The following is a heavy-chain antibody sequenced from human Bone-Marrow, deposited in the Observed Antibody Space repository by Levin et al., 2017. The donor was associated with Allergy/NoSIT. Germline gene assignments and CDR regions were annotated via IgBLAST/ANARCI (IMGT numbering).Heavy chain of an antibody. CDR1: SGSISSTNW. Sequence: SETLSLTCAVSSGSISSTNWWSWVRQPPGKGLEWIGEIHHSGSTNYNPSVKTRVTMSVDKSNNQFSLPLTSFTAADTAVYYCAVVGGNSAAFFHWGQGTLVTVSS. CDR3: AVVGGNSAAFFH. D-gene: IGHD4-23*01. CDR2: IHHSGST. V-gene: IGHV4-4*02. J-gene: IGHJ4*02.